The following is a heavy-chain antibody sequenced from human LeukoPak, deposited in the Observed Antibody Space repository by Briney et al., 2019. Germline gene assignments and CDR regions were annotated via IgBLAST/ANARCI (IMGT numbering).Heavy chain of an antibody. CDR3: ARDQVSHFDY. CDR1: GGSYSGYY. Sequence: SETLSLTCAVYGGSYSGYYWSWIRQPPGKGLEWIGEINHSGSTNYNPSLKSRVTISVDTSKNQFSLKLSSVTAADTAVYYCARDQVSHFDYWGQGTLVTVSS. CDR2: INHSGST. J-gene: IGHJ4*02. V-gene: IGHV4-34*01.